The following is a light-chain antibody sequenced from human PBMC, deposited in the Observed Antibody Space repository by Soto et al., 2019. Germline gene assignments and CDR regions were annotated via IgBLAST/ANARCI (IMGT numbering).Light chain of an antibody. CDR1: QGIGND. CDR2: GAS. Sequence: DIQMTQSPSSLSASVVDRVTITCRASQGIGNDLGWYQQKPGKAPKRLIYGASILQSGVPSRFSGSGSGTAFTLTISSLQPEDFATYYCLHLDSYPRTFGQGTKVDIK. V-gene: IGKV1-17*01. J-gene: IGKJ1*01. CDR3: LHLDSYPRT.